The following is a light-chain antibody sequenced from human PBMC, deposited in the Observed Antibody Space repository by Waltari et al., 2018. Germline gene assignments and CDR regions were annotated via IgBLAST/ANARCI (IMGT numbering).Light chain of an antibody. CDR3: QQYYRIPLI. J-gene: IGKJ5*01. Sequence: DIVMTQSPDSLAVSLGARATINCKSTQRVLYSSNNKNYLAWYQQKPGQPPKLLIYWASTRESGVPDRFSGSGSGTDFTLTISSLQAEDVAVYYCQQYYRIPLIFGQGTRLEIK. CDR1: QRVLYSSNNKNY. V-gene: IGKV4-1*01. CDR2: WAS.